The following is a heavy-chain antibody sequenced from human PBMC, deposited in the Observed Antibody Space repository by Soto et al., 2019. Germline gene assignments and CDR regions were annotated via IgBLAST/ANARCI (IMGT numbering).Heavy chain of an antibody. Sequence: GGSLRLSCAASGFIFSGSAMHWVRQASGKGLEWVGRIRSKANSYATDYAASVKGRFTISRDDSKNTAYLQMNSLKIEDTAVYYCTRLYSSPNWFDPWGQGTLVTVSS. J-gene: IGHJ5*02. CDR3: TRLYSSPNWFDP. CDR2: IRSKANSYAT. CDR1: GFIFSGSA. D-gene: IGHD3-22*01. V-gene: IGHV3-73*01.